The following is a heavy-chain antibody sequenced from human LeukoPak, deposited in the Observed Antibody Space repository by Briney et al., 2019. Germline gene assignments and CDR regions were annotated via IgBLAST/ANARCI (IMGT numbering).Heavy chain of an antibody. CDR2: INHSGST. CDR3: AREGLSMVRGVLPKEAWGWFDP. V-gene: IGHV4-34*01. J-gene: IGHJ5*02. CDR1: GGSFSGYY. D-gene: IGHD3-10*01. Sequence: SETLSLTCAVYGGSFSGYYWSWIRQPPGKGLEWIGEINHSGSTNYNPSLKSRVTISVDTSKNQFSLKLSSVTAADTAVYYCAREGLSMVRGVLPKEAWGWFDPWGQGTLVTVSS.